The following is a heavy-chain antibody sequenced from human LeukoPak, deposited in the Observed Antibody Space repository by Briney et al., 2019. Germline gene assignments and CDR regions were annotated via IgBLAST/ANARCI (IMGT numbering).Heavy chain of an antibody. CDR2: IYTSGST. CDR1: GGSISSYY. D-gene: IGHD1-26*01. Sequence: SETLSLTCTVSGGSISSYYWSWIRQPAGKGLECIGRIYTSGSTNYNPSLKSRVTISVDTSKNQFSLKLNSVTAADTAMYYCAKSGGYGLIDYWGQGTLVTVSS. V-gene: IGHV4-4*07. J-gene: IGHJ4*02. CDR3: AKSGGYGLIDY.